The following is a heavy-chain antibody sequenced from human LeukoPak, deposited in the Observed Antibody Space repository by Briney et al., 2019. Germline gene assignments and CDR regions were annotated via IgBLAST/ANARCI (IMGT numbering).Heavy chain of an antibody. CDR2: IYYSGST. V-gene: IGHV4-39*01. D-gene: IGHD3-22*01. J-gene: IGHJ4*02. CDR1: GGSISSSSYY. Sequence: PSETLSLTCTVSGGSISSSSYYWGWIRQPPGTGLEWIGSIYYSGSTYYNPSLKSRVTISVDTSKNQFSLRLSSVTAADTAVYYCASSPSHYDTRTYRPSQVSSWGQGTLVTVSS. CDR3: ASSPSHYDTRTYRPSQVSS.